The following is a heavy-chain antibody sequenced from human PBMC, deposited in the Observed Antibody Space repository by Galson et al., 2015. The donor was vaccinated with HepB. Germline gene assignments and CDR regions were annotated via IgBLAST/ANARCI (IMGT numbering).Heavy chain of an antibody. CDR3: VRDPPLGTPFDY. J-gene: IGHJ4*02. CDR1: GFTFTNYN. D-gene: IGHD7-27*01. Sequence: SLRLSCAASGFTFTNYNMNWVRQAPGKGLEWVASISSDSSYTYYADSLKGRFTVSRDNVRDSLYLQMNSLRAEDTAVYYCVRDPPLGTPFDYWGQGTLVTVSS. V-gene: IGHV3-21*01. CDR2: ISSDSSYT.